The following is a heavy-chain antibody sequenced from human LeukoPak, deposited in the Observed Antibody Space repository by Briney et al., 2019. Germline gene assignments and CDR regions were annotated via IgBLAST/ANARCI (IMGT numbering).Heavy chain of an antibody. J-gene: IGHJ4*02. CDR2: IYWDDDK. CDR3: AHRRGAAAGLRYYFDY. CDR1: GFSLSTSEVG. V-gene: IGHV2-5*02. Sequence: SGPTLVNPTQTLTLTCTFSGFSLSTSEVGVGWIRQPPGKALEWLALIYWDDDKRYSPSLKSRLTITKDTSKNQVVLTMTNMDPVDTATYYCAHRRGAAAGLRYYFDYWGQGTLATVSS. D-gene: IGHD6-13*01.